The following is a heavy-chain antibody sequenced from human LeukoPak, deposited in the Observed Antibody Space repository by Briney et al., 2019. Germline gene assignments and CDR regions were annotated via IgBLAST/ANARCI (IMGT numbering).Heavy chain of an antibody. CDR2: INHSGST. CDR1: GGSFSGYY. D-gene: IGHD2-2*01. V-gene: IGHV4-34*01. CDR3: ATRPPRVYCSSTSCYGMDV. Sequence: PSETLSLTCAVYGGSFSGYYWSWLRQPPGKGLEWIGEINHSGSTNYNPSLKSRVTISVDTSKDQFSLKLSCVTAADTAVYYCATRPPRVYCSSTSCYGMDVWGKGTTVTVSS. J-gene: IGHJ6*04.